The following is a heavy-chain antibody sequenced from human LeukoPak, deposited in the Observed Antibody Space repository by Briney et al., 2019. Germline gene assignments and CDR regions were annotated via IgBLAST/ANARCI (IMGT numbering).Heavy chain of an antibody. Sequence: PGRSLRLSCAASGFTFSSYGMHWVRQAPGKGLEWVAVISYDGSNKYYADSVKGRFTISRDNAKNTLYLQMNSLRAEDTAVYYCGRGMDVWGQGTTVTVSS. CDR1: GFTFSSYG. CDR3: GRGMDV. J-gene: IGHJ6*02. V-gene: IGHV3-30*03. CDR2: ISYDGSNK.